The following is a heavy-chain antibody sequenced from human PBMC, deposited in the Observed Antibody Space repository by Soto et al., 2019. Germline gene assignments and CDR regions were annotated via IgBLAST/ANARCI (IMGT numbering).Heavy chain of an antibody. Sequence: EVQLVESGGGLVQPGGSLRLSCAASGFTFSSYWMSWVRQAPGKGLEWVANIKQDGSEKYYVDSVKGRFTISRDNAKNSMYLPMNILRAEDTAVYYCARDLGGYSWWYFDFWGQGTLVTVSS. CDR2: IKQDGSEK. J-gene: IGHJ4*02. D-gene: IGHD2-15*01. V-gene: IGHV3-7*01. CDR3: ARDLGGYSWWYFDF. CDR1: GFTFSSYW.